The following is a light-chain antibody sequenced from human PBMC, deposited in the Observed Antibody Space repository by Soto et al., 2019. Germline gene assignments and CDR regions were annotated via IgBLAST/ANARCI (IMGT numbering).Light chain of an antibody. CDR3: QQYDTYSWT. Sequence: DIQMTQSPSTLSASVGDTVTITCRAGQGISRWLAWYQQKPGRAPNLLIYEASTLKSGVPSRFSGCGSGTESTLAISSLHPDYFATYYCQQYDTYSWTFGQGTKVDIK. CDR2: EAS. J-gene: IGKJ1*01. CDR1: QGISRW. V-gene: IGKV1-5*03.